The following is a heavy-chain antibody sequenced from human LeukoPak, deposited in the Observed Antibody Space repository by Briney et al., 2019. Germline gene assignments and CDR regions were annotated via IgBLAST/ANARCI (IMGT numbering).Heavy chain of an antibody. J-gene: IGHJ4*02. Sequence: GGSLRLSCAASGFTFSSYAMSWVRQAPGKGLEWVSAMSGSSGSTHYADSVKGRFTISRDNSKNTLYLQMNSLRAEDSALYYCAKVRVGTSDCFDYWGQGTLVTVSS. CDR2: MSGSSGST. CDR3: AKVRVGTSDCFDY. D-gene: IGHD5-12*01. CDR1: GFTFSSYA. V-gene: IGHV3-23*01.